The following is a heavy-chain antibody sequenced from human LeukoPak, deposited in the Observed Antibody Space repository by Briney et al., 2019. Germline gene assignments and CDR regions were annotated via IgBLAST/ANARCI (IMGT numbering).Heavy chain of an antibody. J-gene: IGHJ3*02. CDR1: GFTFSTYS. D-gene: IGHD5-24*01. V-gene: IGHV3-48*01. Sequence: GGSLRLSCAASGFTFSTYSLNWVRQAPGKGLEWVSYISSSSSTVYYTNSVKGRFTISRDNAKNSLYLQMNSLRAEDTAVYYCARDLERWLQLGAFDIWGQGTMVTVSS. CDR3: ARDLERWLQLGAFDI. CDR2: ISSSSSTV.